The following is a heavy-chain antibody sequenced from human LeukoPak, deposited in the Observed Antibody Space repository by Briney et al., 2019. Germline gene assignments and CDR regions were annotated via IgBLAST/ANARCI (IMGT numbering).Heavy chain of an antibody. V-gene: IGHV3-23*01. J-gene: IGHJ4*02. Sequence: GGSLRLSCAASEFTFSNAWMSWVRQAPGKGLEWVSAISGSGGSTYYADSVKGRFTISRDNSKNTLYLQMNSLRAEDTAVYYCAKSGREQRTYYFDYWGQGTLVTVSS. CDR2: ISGSGGST. D-gene: IGHD1/OR15-1a*01. CDR1: EFTFSNAW. CDR3: AKSGREQRTYYFDY.